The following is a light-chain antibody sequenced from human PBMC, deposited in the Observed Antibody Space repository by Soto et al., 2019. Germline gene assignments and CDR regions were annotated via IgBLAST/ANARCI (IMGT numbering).Light chain of an antibody. CDR2: GAS. J-gene: IGKJ1*01. Sequence: EILMTQSPATLSVSPGERATLSCRASQNISSNLAWYQQKPGQAPRVLIDGASTRATGIPARFSGSGSGTQFTLTISSLQSEDFALYYCQQYNNWLWTFGQGTKVEIK. V-gene: IGKV3-15*01. CDR1: QNISSN. CDR3: QQYNNWLWT.